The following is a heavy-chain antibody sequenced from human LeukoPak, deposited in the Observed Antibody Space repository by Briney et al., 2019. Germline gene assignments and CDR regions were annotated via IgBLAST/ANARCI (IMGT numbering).Heavy chain of an antibody. V-gene: IGHV4-59*01. CDR2: IYYSGST. D-gene: IGHD2-21*02. CDR3: ARVVVTAVGYNAFDI. J-gene: IGHJ3*02. CDR1: GGSISSYY. Sequence: SETLSLTCTVSGGSISSYYWSWIRQPPGKGLEWIGYIYYSGSTNYNPSLRSRVTISVDTSKNQFSLKLSSVIAADTAVYYCARVVVTAVGYNAFDIWGQGTMVTVSS.